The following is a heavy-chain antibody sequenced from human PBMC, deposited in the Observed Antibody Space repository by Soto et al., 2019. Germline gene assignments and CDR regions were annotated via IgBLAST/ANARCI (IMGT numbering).Heavy chain of an antibody. CDR3: ARGPYGGNSALDY. Sequence: QVQLQQWGAGLLKPSETLSLTCAVYGGSFSGYYWGWIRQPPGKGLEWIGEINHSGSTNYNPSLKSRVTISVDTSKNQFSLKLSSVTAADTAVYYCARGPYGGNSALDYWGQGTLVTVSS. CDR2: INHSGST. J-gene: IGHJ4*02. D-gene: IGHD4-17*01. V-gene: IGHV4-34*01. CDR1: GGSFSGYY.